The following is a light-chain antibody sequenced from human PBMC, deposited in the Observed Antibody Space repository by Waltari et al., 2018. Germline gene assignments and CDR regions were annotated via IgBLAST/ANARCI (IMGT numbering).Light chain of an antibody. CDR3: QQSYSTLPFT. J-gene: IGKJ3*01. V-gene: IGKV1-39*01. Sequence: DIQMTQSPSSLSASVGARVTIPCRASQSISNHLNWYQQKPGEAPKLLIYGASRLQSGVPSRFSGSGSGTDFALTISSLQPEDFATYYCQQSYSTLPFTFGPGTKVDFK. CDR1: QSISNH. CDR2: GAS.